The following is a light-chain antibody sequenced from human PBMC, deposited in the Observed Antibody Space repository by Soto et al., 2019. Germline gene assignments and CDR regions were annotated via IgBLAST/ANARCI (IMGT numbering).Light chain of an antibody. CDR3: QQYGSSPWT. Sequence: EIVLTQAPGTLSLSPGERATLSCSASQSVSSSYLVWHQQKPGQAPRLLICAASRRATGIPDRFSGSGSGTDFTLTISRLEPEDFAVYYCQQYGSSPWTFGQGTKVDIK. CDR1: QSVSSSY. CDR2: AAS. J-gene: IGKJ1*01. V-gene: IGKV3-20*01.